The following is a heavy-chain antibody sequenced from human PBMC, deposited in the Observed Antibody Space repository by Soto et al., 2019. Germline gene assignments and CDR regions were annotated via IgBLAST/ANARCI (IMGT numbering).Heavy chain of an antibody. CDR1: GYTFYSHS. CDR3: ARCIQGDYYYGRDV. V-gene: IGHV1-18*01. CDR2: INADYGNT. D-gene: IGHD5-18*01. Sequence: QAQLVQSGAEVRKPGASVKVSCKASGYTFYSHSISWVRQAPGQGLEWMGRINADYGNTQYAQKFRGRVTMTTDTSTTTVYMELTNLRSDDTAVYYCARCIQGDYYYGRDVWGQGTTVTVSS. J-gene: IGHJ6*02.